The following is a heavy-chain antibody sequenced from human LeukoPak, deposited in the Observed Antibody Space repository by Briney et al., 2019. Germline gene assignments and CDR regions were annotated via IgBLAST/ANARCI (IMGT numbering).Heavy chain of an antibody. CDR3: AKDYCSSTSCYSPSLQSASYFDY. CDR1: GFTFSSYA. CDR2: ISGSGGST. J-gene: IGHJ4*02. V-gene: IGHV3-23*01. D-gene: IGHD2-2*01. Sequence: GGSLRLSCAASGFTFSSYAMSWVRQAPGKGLEWVSAISGSGGSTYYADSVKGRFTISRDNSKNTLYLQMNSLRAEDTAVYYCAKDYCSSTSCYSPSLQSASYFDYWGQGTLVTVSS.